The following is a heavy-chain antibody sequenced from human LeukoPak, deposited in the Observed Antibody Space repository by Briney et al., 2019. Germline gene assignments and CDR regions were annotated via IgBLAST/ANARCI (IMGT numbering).Heavy chain of an antibody. D-gene: IGHD6-19*01. J-gene: IGHJ4*02. V-gene: IGHV4-39*01. CDR3: ARRPVAGHFDY. CDR1: GGSISNSIYY. CDR2: IFYSGST. Sequence: SETLSLTCTVSGGSISNSIYYWGWIRQPPGKGLECIGNIFYSGSTYYNPSLQSRVTISVDTSKNQFSLKLSSVTPADTAVYYCARRPVAGHFDYWGQGTLVTVSS.